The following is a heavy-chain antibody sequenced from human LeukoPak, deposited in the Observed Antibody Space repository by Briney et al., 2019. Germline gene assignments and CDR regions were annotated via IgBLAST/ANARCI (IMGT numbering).Heavy chain of an antibody. V-gene: IGHV3-23*01. CDR2: ISGSGGST. J-gene: IGHJ4*02. CDR1: GFTFSSYA. Sequence: PGGSLRLSCAASGFTFSSYAMSWVRQAPGKGLEWVSAISGSGGSTYYADSVKGRFTISRDNSKNTLYLQMNSLRAEDTAVYYCAKSFTGPLYGGNVRFDYWGQGTLVTVSS. CDR3: AKSFTGPLYGGNVRFDY. D-gene: IGHD4-23*01.